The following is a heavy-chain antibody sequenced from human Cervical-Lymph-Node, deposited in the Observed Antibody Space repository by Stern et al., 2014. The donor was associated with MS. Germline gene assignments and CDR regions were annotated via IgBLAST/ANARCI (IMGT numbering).Heavy chain of an antibody. V-gene: IGHV4-34*01. CDR3: ARGPLRWYDY. CDR1: GGSFSGYY. J-gene: IGHJ4*02. CDR2: INHRGST. Sequence: QVQLQQWGAGLLKPSETLSLTCAVYGGSFSGYYWSWIRQPPGKGLEWIGEINHRGSTNYNPSLKSRVTISVDTSKNQFSLKLSSVTAADTAVYYCARGPLRWYDYWGQGTLVTVSS. D-gene: IGHD4-23*01.